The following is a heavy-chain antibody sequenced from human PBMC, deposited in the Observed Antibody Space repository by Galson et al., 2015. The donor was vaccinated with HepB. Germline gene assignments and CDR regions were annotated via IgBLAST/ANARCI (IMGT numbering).Heavy chain of an antibody. CDR1: GFTFSSYA. CDR2: ISGSGGST. D-gene: IGHD2-2*01. CDR3: AKGYCSSTSTDPGCRAQYNWFDP. J-gene: IGHJ5*02. Sequence: SLRLSCAASGFTFSSYAMSWVRQAPGKGLEWVSAISGSGGSTYYADSVKGRFTISRDNSKNTLYLQMNSLRAEDTAVYYCAKGYCSSTSTDPGCRAQYNWFDPWGQGTLVTVSS. V-gene: IGHV3-23*01.